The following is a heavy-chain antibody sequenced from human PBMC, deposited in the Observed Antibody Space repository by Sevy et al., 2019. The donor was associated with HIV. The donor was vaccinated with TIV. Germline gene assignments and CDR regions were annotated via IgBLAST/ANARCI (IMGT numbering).Heavy chain of an antibody. Sequence: ASVKVSCKASGFNFRSYDIYWVRQAPGQGLEWMGWMNTNTGNTGFPQKFQGRVTMTRNSSISTAYMELSNLRSEDTAVYYCAKVSGWHLRYGLDVWGQGTTVTVSS. D-gene: IGHD6-19*01. CDR2: MNTNTGNT. CDR3: AKVSGWHLRYGLDV. V-gene: IGHV1-8*02. CDR1: GFNFRSYD. J-gene: IGHJ6*02.